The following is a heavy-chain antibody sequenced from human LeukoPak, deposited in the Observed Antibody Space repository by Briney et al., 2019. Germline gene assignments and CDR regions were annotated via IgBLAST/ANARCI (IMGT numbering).Heavy chain of an antibody. J-gene: IGHJ6*03. CDR2: IYYSEST. D-gene: IGHD2-15*01. CDR3: ARHFGCSGGSCYYYYYMDV. CDR1: GGSISSSSYY. V-gene: IGHV4-39*01. Sequence: SETLSLTCTVSGGSISSSSYYWGWIRQPPGGGLEWIGSIYYSESTYYNPSLKSRVTISVDTSKNQFSLKLSSVTAADTAVYYCARHFGCSGGSCYYYYYMDVWGKGTTVTISS.